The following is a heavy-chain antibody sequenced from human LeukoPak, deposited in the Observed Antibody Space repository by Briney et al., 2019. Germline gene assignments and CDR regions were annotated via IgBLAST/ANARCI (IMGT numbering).Heavy chain of an antibody. D-gene: IGHD2-15*01. Sequence: GGSLRLSCAASGFTFIKACMSGVRQAPGKGLEWVCRIKSEADGWTIEYAARVKARFAISRDDSKNKVFLQMNGMQVEDSAVYYCTTSSAAYRAHWGEGTLVTVSS. CDR2: IKSEADGWTI. CDR1: GFTFIKAC. J-gene: IGHJ4*02. V-gene: IGHV3-15*01. CDR3: TTSSAAYRAH.